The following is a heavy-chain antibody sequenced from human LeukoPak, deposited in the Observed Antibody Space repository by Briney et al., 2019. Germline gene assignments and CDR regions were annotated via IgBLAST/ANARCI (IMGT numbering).Heavy chain of an antibody. CDR1: GFTFSGSA. CDR3: TGDNFDSSVKFDY. Sequence: GGSLRLSCVVSGFTFSGSAVHWGRQASGKGLEWVGRIRSKANNYATAYAASVKGRFTISRDDSKNTAYLQMNSLKTEDTAVYYCTGDNFDSSVKFDYWGQGTLVTVSS. CDR2: IRSKANNYAT. J-gene: IGHJ4*02. D-gene: IGHD3-22*01. V-gene: IGHV3-73*01.